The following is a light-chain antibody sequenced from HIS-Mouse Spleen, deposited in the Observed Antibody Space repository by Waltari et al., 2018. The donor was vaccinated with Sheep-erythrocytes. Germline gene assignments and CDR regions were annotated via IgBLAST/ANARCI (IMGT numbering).Light chain of an antibody. CDR1: SSDVGGYNY. CDR3: SSYAGSNNWV. Sequence: QSALTQPPSASGSPGQSVTISCTGTSSDVGGYNYFSWYQKHPAKAPKLMIYEVSKRPSWDPDRSSGSKSGNTASLTVSGLQAEDEADYYCSSYAGSNNWVFGGGTKLTVL. CDR2: EVS. V-gene: IGLV2-8*01. J-gene: IGLJ3*02.